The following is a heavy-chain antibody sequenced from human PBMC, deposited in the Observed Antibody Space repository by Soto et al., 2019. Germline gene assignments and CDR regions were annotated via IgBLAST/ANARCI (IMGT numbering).Heavy chain of an antibody. CDR1: VGSISSGGYY. Sequence: QVQLQESGPGLVKPSQSLSLTCTVSVGSISSGGYYWNWIRQRPGKGLELIGYTSSSGRANYNPSLEGRVVISLDTSKSHFSLKLSSVTAADTAVYHCAGALGYCTGSDCYGDVGFHFWGQRTMVTVSS. D-gene: IGHD2-8*02. CDR3: AGALGYCTGSDCYGDVGFHF. V-gene: IGHV4-31*03. CDR2: TSSSGRA. J-gene: IGHJ4*02.